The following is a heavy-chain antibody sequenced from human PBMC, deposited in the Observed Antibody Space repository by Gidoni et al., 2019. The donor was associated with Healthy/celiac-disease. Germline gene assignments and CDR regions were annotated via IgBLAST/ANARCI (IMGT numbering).Heavy chain of an antibody. D-gene: IGHD1-26*01. V-gene: IGHV4-61*01. CDR2: IYYSGGT. CDR1: GGSVSSGSYY. Sequence: QVQLQESAPGLVKPSETLSLTCTVSGGSVSSGSYYWSWIRPTPGKGMEWIGYIYYSGGTNYNPSLKSRVTISVDTSKNQFTLRLGSVAAADTAVYYCARRGGGYFLDYWGQGTLVTVSS. CDR3: ARRGGGYFLDY. J-gene: IGHJ4*02.